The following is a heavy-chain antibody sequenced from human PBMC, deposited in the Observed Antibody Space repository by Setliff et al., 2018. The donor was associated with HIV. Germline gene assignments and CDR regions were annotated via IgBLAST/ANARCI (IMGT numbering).Heavy chain of an antibody. V-gene: IGHV4-39*01. Sequence: PSETLSLTCTVSGGSISSSSYYWGWIRQPPGKGLEWIGSIFNDGRTYYNPSLKSRVTIPMDTSTNQFSLKLTSVTAADTAVYFCARHFPSISLFFGDPGRFDRWGQGALVTVSS. CDR2: IFNDGRT. CDR3: ARHFPSISLFFGDPGRFDR. J-gene: IGHJ4*02. D-gene: IGHD3-10*01. CDR1: GGSISSSSYY.